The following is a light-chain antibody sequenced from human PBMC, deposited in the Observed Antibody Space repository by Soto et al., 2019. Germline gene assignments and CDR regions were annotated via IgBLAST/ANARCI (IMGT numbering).Light chain of an antibody. CDR3: QQYNSWPLT. V-gene: IGKV3-15*01. Sequence: EIVMTQSPATLSVSPGERATLSCRASQSVSNNLAWYQQKPGQAPRLLIYGASTRATGIPARFSGSGSGTECTLTISRLESEDFAVYYCQQYNSWPLTFGGGTKGAIK. CDR1: QSVSNN. CDR2: GAS. J-gene: IGKJ4*01.